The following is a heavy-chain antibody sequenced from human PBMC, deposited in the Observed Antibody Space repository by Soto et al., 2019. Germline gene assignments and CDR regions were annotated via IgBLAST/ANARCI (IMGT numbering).Heavy chain of an antibody. Sequence: EVQLVESGGGLIQPGGSLRLSCAVSGFTVSNNYMSWVRQAPGKGLEGVSVIYSGGYTAYGDSVKGRFTISRDNSKNTQTLKMNGRDAAGRAVFYGRAPGGGGGYWGQGTLVTVSS. V-gene: IGHV3-53*01. CDR2: IYSGGYT. CDR3: RAPGGGGGY. D-gene: IGHD3-10*01. CDR1: GFTVSNNY. J-gene: IGHJ4*02.